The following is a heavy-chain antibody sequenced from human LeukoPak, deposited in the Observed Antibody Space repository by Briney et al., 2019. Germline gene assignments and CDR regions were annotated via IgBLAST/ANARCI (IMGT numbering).Heavy chain of an antibody. Sequence: ASVKVSCKASGYTFTSYGISWVRQAPGQGLEWMRWISAYNGNTNYAQKLQGRVTMTTDTSTSTAYMELRSLRSDDTAVYYCARASNGDYIFDYWGQGTLVTVSS. V-gene: IGHV1-18*01. J-gene: IGHJ4*02. CDR3: ARASNGDYIFDY. D-gene: IGHD4-17*01. CDR1: GYTFTSYG. CDR2: ISAYNGNT.